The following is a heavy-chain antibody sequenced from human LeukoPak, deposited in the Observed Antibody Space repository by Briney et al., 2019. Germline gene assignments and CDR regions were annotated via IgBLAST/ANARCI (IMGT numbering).Heavy chain of an antibody. CDR2: LDTSGNT. D-gene: IGHD2-21*02. CDR1: GGSFSGYY. Sequence: SETLSLTCAVYGGSFSGYYWSWVRQPAGKGLEWIGRLDTSGNTHYNPSLKSRVTMSVDTSRNQFSLRLTSVTAADTAVYYCARGGDCPDYWAQGTLVTVSS. V-gene: IGHV4-59*10. J-gene: IGHJ4*02. CDR3: ARGGDCPDY.